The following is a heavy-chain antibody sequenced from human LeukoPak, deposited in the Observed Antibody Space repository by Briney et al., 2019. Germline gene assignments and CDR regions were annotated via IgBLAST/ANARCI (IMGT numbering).Heavy chain of an antibody. V-gene: IGHV4-39*01. CDR2: IYYSGST. D-gene: IGHD3-22*01. CDR1: GGSNSSSSYY. CDR3: ARSAGYYDSSAYGDY. Sequence: SENLSLTCTVSGGSNSSSSYYWRWLRQPPGKGLERIGSIYYSGSTYYNPSLKSRVTISVDTSKNQFSLKLSSVTAADTAVYYCARSAGYYDSSAYGDYWGQGTLVTVSS. J-gene: IGHJ4*02.